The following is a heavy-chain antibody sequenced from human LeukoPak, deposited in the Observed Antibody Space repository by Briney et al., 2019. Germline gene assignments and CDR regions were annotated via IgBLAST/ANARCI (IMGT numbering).Heavy chain of an antibody. CDR3: ARSNYFDP. D-gene: IGHD4/OR15-4a*01. CDR1: GFMFSSFA. CDR2: ISDNAGST. V-gene: IGHV3-23*01. J-gene: IGHJ5*02. Sequence: PGGSLRLSCAASGFMFSSFAMNWVRQAPGKGLEWVSGISDNAGSTYYADSLKGRFTISRDNAKNSLYLQMNSLRAEDTAVYFCARSNYFDPWGHGTLVTVSS.